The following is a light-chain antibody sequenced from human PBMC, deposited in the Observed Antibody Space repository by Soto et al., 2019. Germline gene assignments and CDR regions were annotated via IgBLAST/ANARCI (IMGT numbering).Light chain of an antibody. CDR1: NFGSKG. CDR2: DYR. J-gene: IGLJ2*01. Sequence: SSELTQPPSVSVAPGQTARITCGGNNFGSKGVHWYQQKPGQAPVLVVYDYRDRPSGIPERFSGSNSGNTATLTISRVEAGDEADYYCQVWDPSSDHRIFGGGTKLTVL. V-gene: IGLV3-21*02. CDR3: QVWDPSSDHRI.